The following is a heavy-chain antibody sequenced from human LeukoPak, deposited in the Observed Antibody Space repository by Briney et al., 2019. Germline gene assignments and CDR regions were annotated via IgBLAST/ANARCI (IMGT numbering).Heavy chain of an antibody. J-gene: IGHJ4*02. CDR3: ARAPGYCSGGSCYTAPYYFDY. CDR2: IYYSGST. CDR1: GGSVSSGSYY. V-gene: IGHV4-61*01. D-gene: IGHD2-15*01. Sequence: SETLSLTCTVSGGSVSSGSYYWSWIRQPPGKGLEWIGDIYYSGSTNYNPSLKSRVTISVDTSKNQFSLKLSSVTAADTAVYYCARAPGYCSGGSCYTAPYYFDYWGQGTLVTVSS.